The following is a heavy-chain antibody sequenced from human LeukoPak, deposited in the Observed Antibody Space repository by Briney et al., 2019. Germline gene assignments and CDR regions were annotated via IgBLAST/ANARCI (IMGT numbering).Heavy chain of an antibody. V-gene: IGHV1-18*01. CDR3: ARDPRTMVRGVIRPNNWFDP. CDR1: GYTFTSYG. J-gene: IGHJ5*02. Sequence: AAVKVSCKASGYTFTSYGISWVRQAPGQGLEWMGWISAYNGNTNYAQKLQGRVTMTTDTSTSTAYMGLRSLRSDDTAVYYCARDPRTMVRGVIRPNNWFDPWGQGTLVTVSS. D-gene: IGHD3-10*01. CDR2: ISAYNGNT.